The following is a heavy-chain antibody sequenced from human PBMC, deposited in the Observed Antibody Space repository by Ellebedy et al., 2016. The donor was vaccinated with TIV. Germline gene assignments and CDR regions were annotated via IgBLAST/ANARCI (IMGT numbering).Heavy chain of an antibody. V-gene: IGHV3-33*01. CDR3: ARDLRYYFDY. CDR1: GFTFSSYG. Sequence: GGSLRLXCAAPGFTFSSYGMHWVRQAPGKGLEWVAVIWYDGSNKYYADSVKGRFTISRDNSKNTLYLQMNSLRAEDTAVYYCARDLRYYFDYWGQGTLVTVSS. CDR2: IWYDGSNK. J-gene: IGHJ4*02.